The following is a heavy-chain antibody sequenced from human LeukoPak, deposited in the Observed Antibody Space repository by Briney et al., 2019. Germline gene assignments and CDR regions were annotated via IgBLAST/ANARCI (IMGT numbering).Heavy chain of an antibody. CDR3: ARDRGGYFDWYYFDY. CDR1: GGSISSGGYY. Sequence: PSETLSLTCTVSGGSISSGGYYWSWIRQPPGNGLEWIGYIYYGGSTYYNPSLKSRVTIAVDTSKNQFSLNLSSVTAADTAVYYCARDRGGYFDWYYFDYWGQGTLVTVSS. V-gene: IGHV4-30-4*01. CDR2: IYYGGST. J-gene: IGHJ4*02. D-gene: IGHD3-9*01.